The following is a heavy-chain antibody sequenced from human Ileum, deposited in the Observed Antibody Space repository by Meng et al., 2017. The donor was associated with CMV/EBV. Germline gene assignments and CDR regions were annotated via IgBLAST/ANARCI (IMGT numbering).Heavy chain of an antibody. Sequence: DFVSSNIAAWNGIRQSPSRGLEWLGRTYYRSKWYNDYALSVESQITINPDTSKNQFSLQLNSVSPEDTAVYYCARAICSGGSCYLDYWGRGTLVTVSS. J-gene: IGHJ4*02. CDR3: ARAICSGGSCYLDY. CDR2: TYYRSKWYN. D-gene: IGHD2-15*01. V-gene: IGHV6-1*01. CDR1: DFVSSNIAA.